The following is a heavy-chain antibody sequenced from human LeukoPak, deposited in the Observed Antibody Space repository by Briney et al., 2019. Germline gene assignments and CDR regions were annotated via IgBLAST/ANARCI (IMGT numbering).Heavy chain of an antibody. CDR2: INTNTGNT. V-gene: IGHV1-18*01. CDR1: GYTFTSCD. D-gene: IGHD4-23*01. J-gene: IGHJ5*02. CDR3: ARGVSGVTPP. Sequence: ASVKVSCKTSGYTFTSCDISWVRQAPGQGPEWLGWINTNTGNTHYAKSLQDRVTLTTDTSTSTAYMELRSLKSDDTAVYYCARGVSGVTPPWGQGTLVIVSS.